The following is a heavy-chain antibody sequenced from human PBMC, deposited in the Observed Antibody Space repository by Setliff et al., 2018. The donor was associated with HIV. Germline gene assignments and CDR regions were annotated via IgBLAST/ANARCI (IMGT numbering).Heavy chain of an antibody. Sequence: ASVKVSCKASGYTFTTYAISWVRQAPGQGLEWMGWISAYNGHTNYAQKFQGRVTMTTDTSTSTAYMELRSLRSDDTAVYYCARLGSGWSDSYYYAMDVWGQGTTVTVSS. CDR2: ISAYNGHT. D-gene: IGHD6-19*01. V-gene: IGHV1-18*01. CDR1: GYTFTTYA. CDR3: ARLGSGWSDSYYYAMDV. J-gene: IGHJ6*02.